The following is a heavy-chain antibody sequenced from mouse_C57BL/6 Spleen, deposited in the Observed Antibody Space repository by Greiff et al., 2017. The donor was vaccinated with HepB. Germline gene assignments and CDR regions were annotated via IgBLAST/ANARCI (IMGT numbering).Heavy chain of an antibody. Sequence: QVQLQQPGAELVRPGSSVKLSCKASGYTFTSYWMHWVKQRPIQGLEWIGNIDPSDSETHYNQKFKDKATLTVDKSSSTAYMQLSSLTSEDSAVYYCAREGDYDGDFDYWGQGTTLTVSS. CDR1: GYTFTSYW. D-gene: IGHD2-4*01. CDR3: AREGDYDGDFDY. J-gene: IGHJ2*01. CDR2: IDPSDSET. V-gene: IGHV1-52*01.